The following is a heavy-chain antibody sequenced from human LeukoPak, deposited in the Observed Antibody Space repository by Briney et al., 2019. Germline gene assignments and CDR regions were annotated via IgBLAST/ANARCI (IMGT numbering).Heavy chain of an antibody. V-gene: IGHV4-30-2*01. Sequence: SQTLSLTCTVSGGSISSGGYYWSWIRQPPGKGLEWIGYIYHSGSTYYNPSLKSRVTISVDRSKNQFSLKLSSVTAADTAVYYCARDRPGTTHPNFDYWGQGTLVTVSS. J-gene: IGHJ4*02. CDR2: IYHSGST. CDR3: ARDRPGTTHPNFDY. CDR1: GGSISSGGYY. D-gene: IGHD1-7*01.